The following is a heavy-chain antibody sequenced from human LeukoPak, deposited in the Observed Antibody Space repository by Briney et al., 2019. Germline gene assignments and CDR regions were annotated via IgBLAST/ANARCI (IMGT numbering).Heavy chain of an antibody. D-gene: IGHD2-15*01. CDR2: IRYDGSNK. CDR3: ANKGLGSGPFDY. J-gene: IGHJ4*02. V-gene: IGHV3-30*02. Sequence: SGGSLRLSCAASGFTFSSYGMHWVRQAPGKGLEWVAFIRYDGSNKYYADSVKGRFTVSRDNSKNTLYLQMNSLRAEDTAVYYCANKGLGSGPFDYWGQGTLVTVSS. CDR1: GFTFSSYG.